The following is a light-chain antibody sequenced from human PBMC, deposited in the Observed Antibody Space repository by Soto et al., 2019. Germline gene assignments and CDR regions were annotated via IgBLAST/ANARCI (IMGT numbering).Light chain of an antibody. CDR1: QGVTTAY. CDR2: GAS. J-gene: IGKJ3*01. V-gene: IGKV3-20*01. CDR3: QQYGGSPLFT. Sequence: EIVLTQSPGTLSLSPGERATLSCRASQGVTTAYLAWYQHKPGQAPRLLIYGASNRATGVPDRFSGSGSGTDFTLTISRLEPEDFAVYSCQQYGGSPLFTFCPGTKVDFK.